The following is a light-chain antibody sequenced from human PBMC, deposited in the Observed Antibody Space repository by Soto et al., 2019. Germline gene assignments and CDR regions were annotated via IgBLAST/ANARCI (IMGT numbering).Light chain of an antibody. V-gene: IGKV3-20*01. J-gene: IGKJ1*01. CDR2: GAS. CDR3: QQYSSLPRT. CDR1: QSVSGSY. Sequence: EIVLTQSPGTLSLSPGERATLSCRASQSVSGSYLAWYQQKPGQAPRLLIYGASSRATGIPDRFSGGESGTDFTLTISRLEPEDFAVYYCQQYSSLPRTFGQGTKVDI.